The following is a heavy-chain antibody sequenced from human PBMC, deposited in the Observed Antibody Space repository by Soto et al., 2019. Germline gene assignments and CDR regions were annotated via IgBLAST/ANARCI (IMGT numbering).Heavy chain of an antibody. CDR3: ARGPSIAAAGSGGFDI. J-gene: IGHJ3*02. CDR1: GGTFSSYA. D-gene: IGHD6-13*01. CDR2: IIPIFGTA. V-gene: IGHV1-69*13. Sequence: GASVKVSCKASGGTFSSYAISWVRQGPGQGLEWMGGIIPIFGTANYAQKFQGRVTITADESTSTAYMELSSLRSEDTAVYYCARGPSIAAAGSGGFDIWGQGTMVTVSS.